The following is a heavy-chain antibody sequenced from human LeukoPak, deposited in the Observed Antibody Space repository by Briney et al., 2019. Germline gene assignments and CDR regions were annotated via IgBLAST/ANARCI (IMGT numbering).Heavy chain of an antibody. D-gene: IGHD2-15*01. Sequence: PSETLSLTCTVSGGSISSYYWSWIRQPAGKGLEWIGRIYTSGSTNYNPSLKSRVTISVDTSKNQFSLKLSSVTAADTAVYYCARGRIVVVVAATWFDPWGQGTLVTVSS. CDR3: ARGRIVVVVAATWFDP. V-gene: IGHV4-4*07. CDR2: IYTSGST. CDR1: GGSISSYY. J-gene: IGHJ5*02.